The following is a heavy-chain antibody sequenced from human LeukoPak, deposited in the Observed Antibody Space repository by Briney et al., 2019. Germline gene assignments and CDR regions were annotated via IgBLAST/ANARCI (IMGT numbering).Heavy chain of an antibody. D-gene: IGHD5-24*01. CDR2: IRYDGSNK. CDR1: GFTFSNYW. CDR3: AKDLENVGAFDI. V-gene: IGHV3-30*02. Sequence: GGSLRLSCAASGFTFSNYWMSWVRQAPGKGLEWVAFIRYDGSNKYYADSVKGRFTISRDNSKNTLYLQMNSLRAEDTAVYYCAKDLENVGAFDIWGQGTMVTVSS. J-gene: IGHJ3*02.